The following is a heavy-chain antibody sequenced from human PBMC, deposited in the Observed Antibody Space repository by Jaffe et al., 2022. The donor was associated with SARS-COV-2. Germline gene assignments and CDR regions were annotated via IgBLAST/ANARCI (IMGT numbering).Heavy chain of an antibody. CDR2: ISWNSGSI. J-gene: IGHJ3*02. D-gene: IGHD2-15*01. V-gene: IGHV3-9*01. CDR3: AKAVVVAAPPDAFDI. CDR1: GFTFDDYA. Sequence: EVQLVESGGGLVQPGRSLRLSCAASGFTFDDYAMHWVRQAPGKGLEWVSGISWNSGSIGYADSVKGRFTISRDNAKNSLYLQMNSLRAEDTALYYCAKAVVVAAPPDAFDIWGQGTMVTVSS.